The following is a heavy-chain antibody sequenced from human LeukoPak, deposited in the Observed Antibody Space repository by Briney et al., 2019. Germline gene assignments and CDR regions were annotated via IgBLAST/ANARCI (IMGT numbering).Heavy chain of an antibody. CDR1: GGSISSGGYY. D-gene: IGHD5-18*01. Sequence: PSETLSLTCPVSGGSISSGGYYWSWIRQPPGKGLEWIGYIYHSGSTYYNPSLKSRVTISVDRSKNQFSLKLSSVTAADTAVYYCARDVDTAMVTRAGVRPYDAFDIWGQGTMVTVSS. CDR2: IYHSGST. CDR3: ARDVDTAMVTRAGVRPYDAFDI. J-gene: IGHJ3*02. V-gene: IGHV4-30-2*01.